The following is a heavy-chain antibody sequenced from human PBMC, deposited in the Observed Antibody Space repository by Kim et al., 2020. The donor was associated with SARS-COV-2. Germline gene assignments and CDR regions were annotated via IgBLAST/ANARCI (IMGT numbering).Heavy chain of an antibody. J-gene: IGHJ4*02. D-gene: IGHD6-19*01. CDR3: VREGSSGWMSF. Sequence: ASVKVSCKASGYTFTSFGFSWVRQAPGQGLEWMGWVNSYNGNTRYAQKVQDSVTVTTDASTNTAYMELRSLRSDDTAVYYCVREGSSGWMSFWGQGTLVTVSS. V-gene: IGHV1-18*04. CDR2: VNSYNGNT. CDR1: GYTFTSFG.